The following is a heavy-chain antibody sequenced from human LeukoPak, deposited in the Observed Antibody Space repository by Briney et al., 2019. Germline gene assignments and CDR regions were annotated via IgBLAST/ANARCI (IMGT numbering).Heavy chain of an antibody. V-gene: IGHV3-7*01. J-gene: IGHJ4*02. D-gene: IGHD3-16*01. CDR1: GFSFREYW. CDR2: INTHGSER. Sequence: GGSLRLSCAASGFSFREYWMTWGRQAPGKRPEGVANINTHGSERYYVDSVRGRFTISRDNDRNPVYLEMNSLRADDTAVYFCVQGGHFDFWGQGVPVTVSS. CDR3: VQGGHFDF.